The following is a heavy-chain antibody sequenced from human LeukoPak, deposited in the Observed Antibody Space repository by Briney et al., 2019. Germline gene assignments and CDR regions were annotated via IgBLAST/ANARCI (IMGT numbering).Heavy chain of an antibody. CDR2: ISGSGGST. Sequence: GGSLRLSCAASGFTFSNYAISWVRQAPGKGLEWVSVISGSGGSTNYADSVKGRLSTSRDNSKNTLYLQMNSLRTEDTAVYYCAKAGDRGHGFSRDGTDVWGQGTTVTVS. V-gene: IGHV3-23*01. J-gene: IGHJ6*02. CDR1: GFTFSNYA. D-gene: IGHD7-27*01. CDR3: AKAGDRGHGFSRDGTDV.